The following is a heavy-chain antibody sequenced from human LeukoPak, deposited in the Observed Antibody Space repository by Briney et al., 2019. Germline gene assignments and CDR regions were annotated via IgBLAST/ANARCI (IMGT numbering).Heavy chain of an antibody. D-gene: IGHD2-2*01. Sequence: ASVKVSCTASGYTFTNYDINWVRQATGQGLEWMGWMNPKSGNTGYTQKFQGRVTITRNTSISTAYMELSSLRSEDTAVYYCARGPGCTSNTCPYYFDYWGQGTLVTVSS. V-gene: IGHV1-8*03. CDR3: ARGPGCTSNTCPYYFDY. CDR1: GYTFTNYD. CDR2: MNPKSGNT. J-gene: IGHJ4*02.